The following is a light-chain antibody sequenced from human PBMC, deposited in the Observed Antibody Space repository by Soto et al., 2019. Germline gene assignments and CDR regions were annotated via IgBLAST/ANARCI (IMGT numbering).Light chain of an antibody. CDR3: QTYGDSLFT. J-gene: IGKJ3*01. Sequence: EIVMTQSPGTLSLSPGERATHSCRASQRVSSSLLACYQQKPGQAPRPLISAASSRATGIPDRFSGSGSGTDFTLTISSLEPEDFAVYYCQTYGDSLFTFGPGTKV. CDR1: QRVSSSL. CDR2: AAS. V-gene: IGKV3-20*01.